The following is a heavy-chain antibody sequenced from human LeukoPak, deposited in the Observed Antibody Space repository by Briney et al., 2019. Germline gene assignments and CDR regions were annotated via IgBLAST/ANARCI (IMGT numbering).Heavy chain of an antibody. J-gene: IGHJ4*02. V-gene: IGHV3-23*01. Sequence: GGSLRLSCAASEFTFSSYAMQWVRQAPGKGLEWVSGISGSGDSTYYADSVKGRFTISRDNSKNSLYLQMNSLRAEDTAVYYCAREYCSGGSCYGFDYWGQGTLVTVSS. CDR1: EFTFSSYA. D-gene: IGHD2-15*01. CDR3: AREYCSGGSCYGFDY. CDR2: ISGSGDST.